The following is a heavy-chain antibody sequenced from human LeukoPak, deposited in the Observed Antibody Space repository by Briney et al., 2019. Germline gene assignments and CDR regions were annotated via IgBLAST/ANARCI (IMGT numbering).Heavy chain of an antibody. CDR2: ISYDGRTK. J-gene: IGHJ4*02. Sequence: GGSLRLSCAVSGFTFSNYAIHWVRQAPGKGLEWVAFISYDGRTKYYADSVKGRFTISRDNSKNTLYLQMNSLRAEDTAVYYCAKEGGYDYVWGSSDYWGQGTLVTVSS. V-gene: IGHV3-30*04. CDR1: GFTFSNYA. D-gene: IGHD3-16*01. CDR3: AKEGGYDYVWGSSDY.